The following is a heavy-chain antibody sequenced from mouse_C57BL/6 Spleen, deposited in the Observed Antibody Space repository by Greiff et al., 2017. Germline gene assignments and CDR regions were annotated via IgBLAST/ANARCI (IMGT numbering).Heavy chain of an antibody. J-gene: IGHJ2*01. D-gene: IGHD4-1*01. CDR1: GYTFTSYW. CDR2: IDPSDSYT. Sequence: QVQLQQPGAELVMPGASVKLSCKASGYTFTSYWMHWVKQRPGQGLEWIGEIDPSDSYTNYNQKFKGKSTLTVDKSSSTAYMQLSSLTSEDSAVYYCARAWDENYVDYWGQGTTLTVSS. CDR3: ARAWDENYVDY. V-gene: IGHV1-69*01.